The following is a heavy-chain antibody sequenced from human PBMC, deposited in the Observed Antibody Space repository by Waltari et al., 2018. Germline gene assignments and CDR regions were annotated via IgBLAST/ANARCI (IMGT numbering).Heavy chain of an antibody. CDR1: GGTFSSYA. D-gene: IGHD5-12*01. CDR2: IIPIFGTA. V-gene: IGHV1-69*01. CDR3: ARNVDIVASLGMGPTNWFDP. J-gene: IGHJ5*02. Sequence: GQLVQSGAEVKKPGSSVKVSCKASGGTFSSYAISWVRQAPGQGLEWMGGIIPIFGTANYAQKFQGRVTITADESTSTAYMELSSLRSEDTAVYYCARNVDIVASLGMGPTNWFDPWGQGTLVTVSS.